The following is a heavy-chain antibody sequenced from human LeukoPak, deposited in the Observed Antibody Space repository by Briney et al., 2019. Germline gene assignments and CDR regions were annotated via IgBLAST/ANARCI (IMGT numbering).Heavy chain of an antibody. J-gene: IGHJ2*01. CDR1: GGSISNSSYY. CDR2: IYYSGGT. CDR3: ARRWHWYFDL. D-gene: IGHD2-15*01. V-gene: IGHV4-39*01. Sequence: SETLSLTCTVSGGSISNSSYYWAWIRQPPGKGLEWIGNIYYSGGTYYNPSLKSRVTISVDTSKNQFSLKLRSVTAADTAVYYCARRWHWYFDLWGRGTLVTVSS.